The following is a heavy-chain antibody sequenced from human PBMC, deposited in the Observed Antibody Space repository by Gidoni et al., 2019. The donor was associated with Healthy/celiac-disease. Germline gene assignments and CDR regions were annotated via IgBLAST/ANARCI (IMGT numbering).Heavy chain of an antibody. J-gene: IGHJ2*01. CDR3: ARDRRVVPAAISYWYFDL. Sequence: QVQLVQSGAEVKKPGSSVKVSCKASGGTFSSYTISWVRQAPGQGLEWMGRIIPILGIANYAQKFQGRVTITADKSTSTAYMELSSLRSEDTAVYYCARDRRVVPAAISYWYFDLWGRGTLVTVSS. V-gene: IGHV1-69*08. CDR2: IIPILGIA. CDR1: GGTFSSYT. D-gene: IGHD2-2*01.